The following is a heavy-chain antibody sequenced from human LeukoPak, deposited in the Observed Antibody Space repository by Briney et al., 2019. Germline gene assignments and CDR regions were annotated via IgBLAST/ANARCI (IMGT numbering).Heavy chain of an antibody. Sequence: GGSLRLSCAASGFSFSDAWMNWVRQAPGKGLEWVGHIRSKADGGTPDYIAPVKGRFTISRDNAKNSLYLQMNGLRAEDTAVYYCARGPSSQFRTDYWGQGTLVTVSS. D-gene: IGHD2-2*01. J-gene: IGHJ4*02. CDR3: ARGPSSQFRTDY. CDR1: GFSFSDAW. CDR2: IRSKADGGTP. V-gene: IGHV3-15*07.